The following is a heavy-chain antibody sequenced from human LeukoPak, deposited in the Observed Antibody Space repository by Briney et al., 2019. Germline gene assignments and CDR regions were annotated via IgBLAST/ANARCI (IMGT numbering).Heavy chain of an antibody. CDR1: GFSFSSYG. CDR2: VSYDGSNM. CDR3: AQGFTAIIY. D-gene: IGHD2-21*02. Sequence: GGSLRLSCAASGFSFSSYGMQWVRQAPGKGLQWVAVVSYDGSNMDYADSVKGRFTISRDNSKNTLYLQMNSLRAEDTAVYYCAQGFTAIIYWGQGTLVTVSS. V-gene: IGHV3-30*03. J-gene: IGHJ4*02.